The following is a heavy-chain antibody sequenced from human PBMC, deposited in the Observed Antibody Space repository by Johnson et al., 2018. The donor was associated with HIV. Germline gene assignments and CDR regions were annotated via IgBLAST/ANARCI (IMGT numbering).Heavy chain of an antibody. Sequence: VQLVESGGGFVKPEGSLRLSCAASGFTFKNAWMHWVRLAPGKGLEWIGRIKSKYHDETTDYAAPVNGRFAISRDDSKNTVYLQMNSLKAEDTAVYYCTTGSCIDGVCYAFDIWGQGTMVTVSS. CDR2: IKSKYHDETT. CDR1: GFTFKNAW. CDR3: TTGSCIDGVCYAFDI. V-gene: IGHV3-15*01. J-gene: IGHJ3*02. D-gene: IGHD2-8*01.